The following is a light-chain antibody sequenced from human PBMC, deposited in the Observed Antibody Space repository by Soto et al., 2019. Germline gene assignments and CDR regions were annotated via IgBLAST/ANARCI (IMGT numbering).Light chain of an antibody. CDR1: QSISSW. J-gene: IGKJ2*01. V-gene: IGKV1-5*01. CDR3: QQYNSYSGYT. CDR2: DAS. Sequence: DIQMTQSPSTLSASVGDRVTITCRASQSISSWLAWYQQKPGKAPKLLIYDASSLESGVPSRFSGSLSATEFTLTISSLQPDDFATNYCQQYNSYSGYTFGQGTKLEIK.